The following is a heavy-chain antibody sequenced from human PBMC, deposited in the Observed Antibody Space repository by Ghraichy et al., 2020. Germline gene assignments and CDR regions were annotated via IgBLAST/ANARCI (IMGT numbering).Heavy chain of an antibody. V-gene: IGHV3-30-3*01. Sequence: GSLRLSCAASGFTFSGYNMHWVRQAPGKGLEWVEEISDAGSNQYYVDSVKGRFTISRDNSKSTLYLQMNNLRLEDTAVYYCARATREWLGRFYGVDVWGQGTTAIVS. CDR2: ISDAGSNQ. J-gene: IGHJ6*02. D-gene: IGHD6-19*01. CDR3: ARATREWLGRFYGVDV. CDR1: GFTFSGYN.